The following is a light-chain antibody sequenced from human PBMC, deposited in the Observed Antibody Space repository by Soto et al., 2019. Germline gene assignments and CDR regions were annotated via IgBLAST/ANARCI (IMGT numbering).Light chain of an antibody. CDR3: QQYNNWTPRT. Sequence: EIVMTQSPASLSVSPGETATLSCRASQSISNSLAWYQQKPGQAPSLLIYGASTRATGIPARFSGSGSGTEFTLTNSSLQSEDSALYYCQQYNNWTPRTFGQGTKLEI. CDR2: GAS. J-gene: IGKJ2*01. CDR1: QSISNS. V-gene: IGKV3-15*01.